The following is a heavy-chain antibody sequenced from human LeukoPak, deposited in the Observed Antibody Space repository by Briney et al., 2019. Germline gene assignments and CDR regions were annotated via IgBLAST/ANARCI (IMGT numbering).Heavy chain of an antibody. D-gene: IGHD3-10*01. CDR2: IHYTGST. Sequence: PSETLSLTCAVSGGSLSGYYWTWIRRPPGKGLECIGYIHYTGSTNYNPSLKSRVTISVDTSKSQFSLKLSSVTAADTAIYYCARGGYYGSGNDFRFDPWGQGTLVTVSS. CDR3: ARGGYYGSGNDFRFDP. V-gene: IGHV4-59*01. J-gene: IGHJ5*02. CDR1: GGSLSGYY.